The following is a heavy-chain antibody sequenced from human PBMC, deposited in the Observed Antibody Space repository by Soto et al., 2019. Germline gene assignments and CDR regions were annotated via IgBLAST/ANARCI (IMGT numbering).Heavy chain of an antibody. CDR1: GYTFTGYY. V-gene: IGHV1-2*02. CDR2: INPNSGGT. Sequence: QVQLVQSGAKVKKPGASVKVSCKASGYTFTGYYMHWVRQAPGQGPEWMGWINPNSGGTTYAQKFQGRVTVTRDTSISTAYMELSSLRSDDTAVYYCARGGSSSLDYWGQGTLVTVSS. CDR3: ARGGSSSLDY. D-gene: IGHD6-6*01. J-gene: IGHJ4*02.